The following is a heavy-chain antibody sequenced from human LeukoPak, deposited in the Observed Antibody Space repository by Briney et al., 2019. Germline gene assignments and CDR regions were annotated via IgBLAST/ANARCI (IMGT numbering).Heavy chain of an antibody. D-gene: IGHD6-6*01. Sequence: SETLSLTCTVSGGSISSSSYYWSWIRQPPGKGLEWIGYIYHSGSTKYNPSLKSRVTISVDTSKNQFSLKLSSVTAADTAVYYCARKGSYSSSLPFDYWGQGTLVTVSS. J-gene: IGHJ4*02. CDR2: IYHSGST. V-gene: IGHV4-61*01. CDR1: GGSISSSSYY. CDR3: ARKGSYSSSLPFDY.